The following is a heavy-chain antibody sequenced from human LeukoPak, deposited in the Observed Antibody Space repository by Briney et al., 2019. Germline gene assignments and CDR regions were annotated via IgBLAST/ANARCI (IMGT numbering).Heavy chain of an antibody. J-gene: IGHJ4*02. Sequence: ASVEVSCKVSGYTLTELSMHWVRQAPGKGLEWMGGFDPEDGETIYAQKFQGRVTITADESTSTAYMELSSLRSEDTAVYYCARDLYYYDSSGYYEPVRFDYWGQGTLVTVSS. CDR3: ARDLYYYDSSGYYEPVRFDY. V-gene: IGHV1-24*01. CDR1: GYTLTELS. CDR2: FDPEDGET. D-gene: IGHD3-22*01.